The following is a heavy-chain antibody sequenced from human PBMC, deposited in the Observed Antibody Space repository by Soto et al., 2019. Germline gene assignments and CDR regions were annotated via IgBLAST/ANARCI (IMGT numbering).Heavy chain of an antibody. D-gene: IGHD2-2*01. Sequence: VQLVESGGGLVQPGGSLRLSCAASGFTFSSSAMHWVRQAPGKGLEYVSAISSNGGSTYYTNSVKGRFTIFRDNSKNTLYLQMGSLRAEDMAMYYCARTSYCSNTNCYQAFDIWGQGTMVTVSS. CDR1: GFTFSSSA. J-gene: IGHJ3*02. CDR2: ISSNGGST. CDR3: ARTSYCSNTNCYQAFDI. V-gene: IGHV3-64*01.